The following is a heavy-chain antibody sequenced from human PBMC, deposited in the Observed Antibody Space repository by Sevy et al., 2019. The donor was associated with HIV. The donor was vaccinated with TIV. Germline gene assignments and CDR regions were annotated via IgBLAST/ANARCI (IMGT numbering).Heavy chain of an antibody. CDR3: ARVASQDIVATNSIDY. CDR1: GGSFSGYY. CDR2: INHRGST. J-gene: IGHJ4*02. D-gene: IGHD5-12*01. V-gene: IGHV4-34*01. Sequence: SETLSLTCAVYGGSFSGYYWSWIRQPPGKGLEWIGEINHRGSTNYNPSLKSRVTISVDTSKNQFSLKLSSVTAADTAVYYCARVASQDIVATNSIDYWGQGTLVTVSS.